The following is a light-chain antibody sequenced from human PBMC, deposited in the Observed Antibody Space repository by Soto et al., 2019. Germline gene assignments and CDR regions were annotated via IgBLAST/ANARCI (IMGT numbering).Light chain of an antibody. CDR2: DAS. Sequence: EIVLTQSPATLSLSPGERATLSCRASQSVSSYLVWYQQKPGQAPRLLIYDASNRATGIPARFSGSGSGTDFTLTISSLQSEDCAIYYCQQYHTWPITFGGGTKVEIK. CDR3: QQYHTWPIT. CDR1: QSVSSY. J-gene: IGKJ4*01. V-gene: IGKV3-11*01.